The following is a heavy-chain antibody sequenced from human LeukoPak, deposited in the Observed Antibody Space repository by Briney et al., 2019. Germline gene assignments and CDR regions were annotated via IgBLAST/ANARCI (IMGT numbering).Heavy chain of an antibody. V-gene: IGHV3-23*01. Sequence: GGSLRLSCAASGFTFTSYAMNWVRQAPGKGLEWVSSTSSSDDSTYYADSVQGRFTISRDISKSTLSLQMNSLRAEDTAIYYCARYCSGTCYSGFQYWGQGTLVTVSS. CDR3: ARYCSGTCYSGFQY. CDR1: GFTFTSYA. D-gene: IGHD2-2*01. J-gene: IGHJ4*02. CDR2: TSSSDDST.